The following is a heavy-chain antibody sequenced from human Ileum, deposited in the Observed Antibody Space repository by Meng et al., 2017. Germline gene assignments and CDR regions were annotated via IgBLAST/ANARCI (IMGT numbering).Heavy chain of an antibody. CDR2: ISQESGRT. D-gene: IGHD2-21*01. CDR3: VRNEGYSLGD. V-gene: IGHV4-4*02. Sequence: RPQEPAPGLVKHAGPLSLTFAVSGDSISSRDWWSWVRQPPGKGLEWIGEISQESGRTNYNPSLKSRVTISLDKSKNQFSLNLNSVTAADTAVYYCVRNEGYSLGDWGQGTLVTVSS. CDR1: GDSISSRDW. J-gene: IGHJ4*02.